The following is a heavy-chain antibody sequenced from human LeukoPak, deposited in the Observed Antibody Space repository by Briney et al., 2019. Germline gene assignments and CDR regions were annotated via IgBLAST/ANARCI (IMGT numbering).Heavy chain of an antibody. CDR1: GGSISSYY. CDR2: IYYSGST. CDR3: ARGNTYYYDSSGYYDDNWFDP. Sequence: PSETLSLTCTVSGGSISSYYWSWIRQPPGKGLEWIGCIYYSGSTNYNPSLKSRVTISVDTSKNQFSLKLSSVTAADTAVYYCARGNTYYYDSSGYYDDNWFDPWGQGTLVTVSS. J-gene: IGHJ5*02. V-gene: IGHV4-59*08. D-gene: IGHD3-22*01.